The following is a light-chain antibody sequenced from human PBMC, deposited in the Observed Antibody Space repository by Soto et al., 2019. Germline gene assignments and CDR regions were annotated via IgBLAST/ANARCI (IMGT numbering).Light chain of an antibody. CDR2: STD. CDR1: TGAVTSGHH. V-gene: IGLV7-43*01. J-gene: IGLJ2*01. CDR3: LFYYGGAQPHGV. Sequence: QTVVTQESSLTVSPGGTVTLTCASSTGAVTSGHHPHWLQQKPGQAPRTVIYSTDNKQDWTPARFSGCLLGGKAALTVSGVQPEDEAEYYCLFYYGGAQPHGVFGGGTKLTVL.